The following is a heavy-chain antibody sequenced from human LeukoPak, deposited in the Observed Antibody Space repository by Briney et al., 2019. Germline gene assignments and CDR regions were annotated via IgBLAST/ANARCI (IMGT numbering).Heavy chain of an antibody. J-gene: IGHJ1*01. D-gene: IGHD3-22*01. CDR1: GGTFSSYA. Sequence: SVKVSCKASGGTFSSYAISWVRQAPGQGLEWMGGIIPIFGTANYAQKFQGRVTIATDESTSTAYMELSSLRSEDTAVYYFAREDRYYYDSSGYYQHWGQGTLVTVSS. V-gene: IGHV1-69*05. CDR3: AREDRYYYDSSGYYQH. CDR2: IIPIFGTA.